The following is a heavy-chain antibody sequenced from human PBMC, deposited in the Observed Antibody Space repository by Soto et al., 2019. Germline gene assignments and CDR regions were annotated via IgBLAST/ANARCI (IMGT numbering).Heavy chain of an antibody. CDR3: ARYYGGYSDY. Sequence: ASETLSLTCTVSGGSISSSTYYWGWMRQPPGKGLEWIASFFIGGNTYYNPSLKSRVTISVDTSKNQFSLKLSSVTAADTAVYYCARYYGGYSDYWGQGTLVTVSS. V-gene: IGHV4-39*01. CDR1: GGSISSSTYY. J-gene: IGHJ4*02. CDR2: FFIGGNT. D-gene: IGHD3-10*01.